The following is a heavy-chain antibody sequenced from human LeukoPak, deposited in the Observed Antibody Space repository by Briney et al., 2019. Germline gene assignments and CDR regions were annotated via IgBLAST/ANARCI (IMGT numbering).Heavy chain of an antibody. CDR3: ARVDVMTK. V-gene: IGHV3-30*03. D-gene: IGHD4-17*01. CDR1: GFTFSSYG. CDR2: ISYYGSNK. Sequence: PGRSLRLSCAASGFTFSSYGMLWVRHAPGKGLEWVAVISYYGSNKYYADSVKGRFTISRDNSKNTLYLQMNSLRAEDTAVYYCARVDVMTKWGEGTLVTVFS. J-gene: IGHJ4*02.